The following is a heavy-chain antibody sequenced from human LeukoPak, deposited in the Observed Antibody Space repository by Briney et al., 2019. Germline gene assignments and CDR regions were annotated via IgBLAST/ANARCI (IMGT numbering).Heavy chain of an antibody. CDR3: TSFVDKAMMYYFDY. V-gene: IGHV3-73*01. Sequence: GGSLRLSCADSGFTFSGSAMHWVRQASGKGLEWVGRIRSKANSYATAYAASVKGRFTISRDDSKNTAYLQMNSLKTEDTAVYYCTSFVDKAMMYYFDYWGQGTLVTVSS. J-gene: IGHJ4*02. D-gene: IGHD5-18*01. CDR1: GFTFSGSA. CDR2: IRSKANSYAT.